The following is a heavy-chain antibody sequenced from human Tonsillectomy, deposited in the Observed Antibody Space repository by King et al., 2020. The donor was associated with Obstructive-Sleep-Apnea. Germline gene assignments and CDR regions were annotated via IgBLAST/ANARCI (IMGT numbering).Heavy chain of an antibody. CDR2: IYYSGST. CDR1: GGSISSSSYY. D-gene: IGHD3-22*01. Sequence: QLQESGPGLVKPSETLSLTCTVSGGSISSSSYYWGWIRQPPGKGLEWIGSIYYSGSTYYNPSLKSRDTISVDTSKNQFSLKLSSVTAADTAVYYCARPYYYDSSGYYYFDYWGQGTLVTVSS. J-gene: IGHJ4*02. CDR3: ARPYYYDSSGYYYFDY. V-gene: IGHV4-39*01.